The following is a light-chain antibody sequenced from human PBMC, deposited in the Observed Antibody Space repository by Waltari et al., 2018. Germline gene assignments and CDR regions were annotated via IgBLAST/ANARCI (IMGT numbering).Light chain of an antibody. V-gene: IGKV4-1*01. CDR3: QQYYSTPLT. CDR2: WES. J-gene: IGKJ4*01. Sequence: DIVMTQSPDSLAVSLGERATINCKSSQSVLYSSNNRNYLTWYQQKPGQPPKLLISWESIRESGVPDRFSGSGSGTDFTLTISSLQAEDVAVYYCQQYYSTPLTFGGGTKVEIK. CDR1: QSVLYSSNNRNY.